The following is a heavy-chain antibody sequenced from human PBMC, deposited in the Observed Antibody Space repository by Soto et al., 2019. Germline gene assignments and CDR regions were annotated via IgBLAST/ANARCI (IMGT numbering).Heavy chain of an antibody. D-gene: IGHD2-21*02. Sequence: PGGSLRLSCGASGFTFSSYAITWVRQAPGKGLEWVSGISGSGGSTYYADSVKGRFTISRDSSKNTLYLQMNSLRAEDTAVYYCAKGGTTVVTLDFDFWGQGTLVTVSS. CDR2: ISGSGGST. CDR1: GFTFSSYA. CDR3: AKGGTTVVTLDFDF. J-gene: IGHJ4*02. V-gene: IGHV3-23*01.